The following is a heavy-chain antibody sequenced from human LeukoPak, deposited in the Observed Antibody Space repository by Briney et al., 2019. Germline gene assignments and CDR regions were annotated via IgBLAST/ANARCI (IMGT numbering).Heavy chain of an antibody. V-gene: IGHV1-8*03. CDR2: MNPNSGNT. D-gene: IGHD1-14*01. J-gene: IGHJ6*03. CDR1: GYTFTSYN. Sequence: ASVKVSCKASGYTFTSYNINWVRQATGQGLEWLGWMNPNSGNTGYAQKFQGRVTITRNTSINTAYMELSSLRSEDTAVYYCAREPAGVGGDMDVWGKGPTVTVSS. CDR3: AREPAGVGGDMDV.